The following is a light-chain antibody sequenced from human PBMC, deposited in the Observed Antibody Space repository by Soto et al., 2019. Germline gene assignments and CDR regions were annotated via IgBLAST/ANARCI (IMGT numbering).Light chain of an antibody. V-gene: IGKV3-15*01. CDR2: AAS. J-gene: IGKJ4*01. Sequence: EIVLTQSPGTLSLSPWEIATLSFRASQSVSSNLAWYQQKPGQAPRLLIYAASARATGIPARFSGSGSGTDFTLTISSLQSEDFAVYYCQQYFTTPLTFGGGTKVDIK. CDR3: QQYFTTPLT. CDR1: QSVSSN.